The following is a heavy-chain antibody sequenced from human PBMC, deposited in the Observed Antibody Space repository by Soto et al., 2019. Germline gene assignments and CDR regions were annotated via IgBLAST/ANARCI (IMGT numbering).Heavy chain of an antibody. V-gene: IGHV1-2*04. CDR3: ASAGPSHSGYDLRRSLFDY. J-gene: IGHJ4*02. D-gene: IGHD5-12*01. Sequence: ASVKVSCKASGYTFTGYYMHWVRQAPGQGLEWMGWINPNSGSTNYAQKFQGWVTMTRDTSISTAYMELSRLRSDDTAVYYCASAGPSHSGYDLRRSLFDYWGQGTLVTVSS. CDR1: GYTFTGYY. CDR2: INPNSGST.